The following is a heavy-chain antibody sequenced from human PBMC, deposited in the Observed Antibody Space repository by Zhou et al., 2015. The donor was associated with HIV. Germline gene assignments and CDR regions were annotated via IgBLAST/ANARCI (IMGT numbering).Heavy chain of an antibody. CDR1: GGSFSNYA. D-gene: IGHD4-11*01. CDR2: ITPIFGTA. Sequence: QILLVQSGTEVRKPGSSVKVSCKASGGSFSNYAISWVRQAPGQGLEYMGGITPIFGTAHYAQKFQDRVTITADKSTTTAYMEVSSLRSEDTAVYYCARVTPFSNYVRIFDYWGQGTLVTVSS. CDR3: ARVTPFSNYVRIFDY. V-gene: IGHV1-69*06. J-gene: IGHJ4*02.